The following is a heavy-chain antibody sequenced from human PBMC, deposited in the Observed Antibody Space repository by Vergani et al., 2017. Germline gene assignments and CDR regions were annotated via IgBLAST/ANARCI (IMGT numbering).Heavy chain of an antibody. CDR3: ASRRPRLXLGAKSNAGRFDP. CDR1: GGSLSGYF. D-gene: IGHD1-26*01. Sequence: QVHLQQRGAGVLKPSETLSLTCGVIGGSLSGYFWSWIRQSPGRGLEWIGEITAIGSAKYSPSATSRVTISVDTSRREFTLTVTSVTAADTGLYFCASRRPRLXLGAKSNAGRFDPWGQGTLVTVSS. V-gene: IGHV4-34*02. J-gene: IGHJ5*02. CDR2: ITAIGSA.